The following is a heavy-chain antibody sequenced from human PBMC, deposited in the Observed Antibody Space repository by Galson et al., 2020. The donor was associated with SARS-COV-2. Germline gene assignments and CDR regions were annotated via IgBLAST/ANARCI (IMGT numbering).Heavy chain of an antibody. V-gene: IGHV3-7*01. CDR2: IKLDGAEK. CDR3: ARQPGSTGNYNFWSGYWYLDY. D-gene: IGHD3-3*01. J-gene: IGHJ4*02. Sequence: PGGSLRLSCAASGFTFSNYWMTWVRQVPGKGLEWVANIKLDGAEKYYVDSVKGRFTISRDNAKSSLFLQMNRRRVEDTAVYFCARQPGSTGNYNFWSGYWYLDYWGPGTLVTVSS. CDR1: GFTFSNYW.